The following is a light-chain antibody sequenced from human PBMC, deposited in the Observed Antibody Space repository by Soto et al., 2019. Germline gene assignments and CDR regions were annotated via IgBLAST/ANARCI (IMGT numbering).Light chain of an antibody. J-gene: IGKJ5*01. CDR1: QSIGIG. CDR3: QQYNKWPLIT. Sequence: EIVLTQSPATLSVSPGETATLSCRASQSIGIGLALYRHQPPHDPPILLNCAATTGTGTPATLSGSGAGTEFTPPTSSLQPEDFALYYCQQYNKWPLITFGQGTRLEIK. CDR2: CAA. V-gene: IGKV3D-15*01.